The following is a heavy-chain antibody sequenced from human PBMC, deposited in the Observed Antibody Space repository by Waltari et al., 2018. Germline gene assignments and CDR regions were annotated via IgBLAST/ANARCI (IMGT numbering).Heavy chain of an antibody. Sequence: QVQLVPSGAEEKKTGSPVKVSCKASGGNFSSYAISWVRQAPGQGLEWMGGIIPICGTANSAQKCQGRVTITADESTSKAYMELSRLRSEDPAVYYCARRGGEYYFAYWGQGTLVTVSS. D-gene: IGHD3-10*01. J-gene: IGHJ4*02. CDR2: IIPICGTA. CDR1: GGNFSSYA. V-gene: IGHV1-69*13. CDR3: ARRGGEYYFAY.